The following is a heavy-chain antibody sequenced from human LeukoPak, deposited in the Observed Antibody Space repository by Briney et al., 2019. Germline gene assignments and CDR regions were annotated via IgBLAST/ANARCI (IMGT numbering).Heavy chain of an antibody. V-gene: IGHV3-48*03. D-gene: IGHD6-13*01. Sequence: PGGSLRLSCVASGFTFEEYGMSWVRQAPGKGLEWVSYISSSGSTIYYADSVKGRFTISRDNAKNSLYLQMNSLRAEDTAVYYCARGGVWYSSSWYYFDYWGQGTLVTVSS. J-gene: IGHJ4*02. CDR3: ARGGVWYSSSWYYFDY. CDR1: GFTFEEYG. CDR2: ISSSGSTI.